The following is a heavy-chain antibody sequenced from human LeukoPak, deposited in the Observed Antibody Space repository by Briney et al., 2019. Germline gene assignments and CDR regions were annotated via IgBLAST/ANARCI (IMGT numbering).Heavy chain of an antibody. J-gene: IGHJ5*02. CDR2: MNPNSGNT. D-gene: IGHD1-1*01. CDR3: ARGTAWNDGGDWFDP. CDR1: GYTFTSYD. V-gene: IGHV1-8*03. Sequence: ASVKVSCKASGYTFTSYDINWVRQAAGQGLEWMGWMNPNSGNTGYAQKFQGRVTITRNTSISTAYMELSSLRSEDTAVYYCARGTAWNDGGDWFDPWGQGTLVTVSS.